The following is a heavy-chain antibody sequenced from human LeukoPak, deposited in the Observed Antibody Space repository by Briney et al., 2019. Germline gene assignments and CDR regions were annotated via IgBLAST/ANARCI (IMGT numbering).Heavy chain of an antibody. Sequence: SETLSLTCTVSGGSIGSGDYYWSWIRQPPGKGLEWIGYIYYSGSTYYNPSLKSRVTISVDTSKNQFSLKLSSVTAADTAVYYCARDIRGYSYGDDAFDIWGQGTMVTVSS. V-gene: IGHV4-30-4*01. D-gene: IGHD5-18*01. CDR2: IYYSGST. CDR1: GGSIGSGDYY. J-gene: IGHJ3*02. CDR3: ARDIRGYSYGDDAFDI.